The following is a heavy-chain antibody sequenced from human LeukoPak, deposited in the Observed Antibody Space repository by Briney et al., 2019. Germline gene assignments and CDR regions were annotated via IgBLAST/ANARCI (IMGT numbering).Heavy chain of an antibody. CDR2: IYHSGRT. Sequence: SETLSLTCTVSGYSISSGYYWGWIRQPPGKGLEWIGIIYHSGRTDYNPSLKSRVTISVDTSKNQFSLKLSSVTAADTAVYYCARGLGAHIVVVVAATWFDPWGQGTLVTVSS. V-gene: IGHV4-38-2*02. CDR3: ARGLGAHIVVVVAATWFDP. J-gene: IGHJ5*02. D-gene: IGHD2-15*01. CDR1: GYSISSGYY.